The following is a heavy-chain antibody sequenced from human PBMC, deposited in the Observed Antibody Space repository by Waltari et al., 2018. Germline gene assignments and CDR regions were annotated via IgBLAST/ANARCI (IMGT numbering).Heavy chain of an antibody. Sequence: QVQLVQSGPEVKKPGSSVTVSCTASGDTVKNFPINWVREAPGQGLEWMGGIVPPPGPPNYAPKFRDRVTMTAEESTDTAYMELTSLRPEDTAIYYCARLVSSGWNQIDSWGQGTLVTVSS. D-gene: IGHD6-19*01. CDR2: IVPPPGPP. J-gene: IGHJ4*02. CDR1: GDTVKNFP. V-gene: IGHV1-69*11. CDR3: ARLVSSGWNQIDS.